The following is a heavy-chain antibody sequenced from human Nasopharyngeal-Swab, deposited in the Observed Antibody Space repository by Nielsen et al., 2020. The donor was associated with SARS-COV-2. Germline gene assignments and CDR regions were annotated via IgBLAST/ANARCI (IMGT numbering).Heavy chain of an antibody. CDR1: GGSISSSTYY. V-gene: IGHV4-39*07. CDR3: ARGGSTPMIISY. CDR2: IYHSGST. D-gene: IGHD5-18*01. Sequence: SETLSLTCAVSGGSISSSTYYWGWIRQPPGKGLEWIGSIYHSGSTYSNPSLKSRVTISVDTSKNQFSLTLSSVTAADTAVYYCARGGSTPMIISYWGQGTLVTVSS. J-gene: IGHJ4*02.